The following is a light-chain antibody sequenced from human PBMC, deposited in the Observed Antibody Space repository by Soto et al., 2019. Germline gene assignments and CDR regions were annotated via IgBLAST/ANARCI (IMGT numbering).Light chain of an antibody. CDR1: QSVSSN. CDR2: GAS. V-gene: IGKV3-15*01. J-gene: IGKJ5*01. CDR3: QQYRMSPNT. Sequence: EIVMTQSPATLSVSPGERSTLSCRASQSVSSNLAWYQQKPGQAPRLLIYGASTRATGIPARFSGSGSGTEFSLTIRGLKPEDFAVYYCQQYRMSPNTFGQGTQLEIK.